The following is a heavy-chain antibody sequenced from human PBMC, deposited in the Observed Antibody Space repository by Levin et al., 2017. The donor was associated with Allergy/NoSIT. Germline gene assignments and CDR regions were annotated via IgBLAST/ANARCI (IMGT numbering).Heavy chain of an antibody. CDR2: IYWDDDK. V-gene: IGHV2-5*02. D-gene: IGHD3-9*01. Sequence: SGPTLVKPTQTLTLTCTFSGFSLSTSGVGVGWIRQPPGKALEWLALIYWDDDKRYSPSLKSRLTITKDTSKNQVVLTMTNMDPVDTATYYCPPHRTYYDIFTGYYHRPFDYWGQGTLVTVSS. CDR3: PPHRTYYDIFTGYYHRPFDY. CDR1: GFSLSTSGVG. J-gene: IGHJ4*02.